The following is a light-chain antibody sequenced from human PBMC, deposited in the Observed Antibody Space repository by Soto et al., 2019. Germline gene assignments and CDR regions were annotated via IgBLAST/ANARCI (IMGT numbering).Light chain of an antibody. V-gene: IGKV3-11*01. J-gene: IGKJ2*01. CDR3: QQRSNWPPVNT. CDR2: DAS. Sequence: EIMLTQSPATLSLSPGERATLSCRASQSISTYLAWYQQRPGQPPRLLISDASNRASGIPARFSGSGSGTDFTLTISSREPEDFAVYYCQQRSNWPPVNTFGQGTSLEIK. CDR1: QSISTY.